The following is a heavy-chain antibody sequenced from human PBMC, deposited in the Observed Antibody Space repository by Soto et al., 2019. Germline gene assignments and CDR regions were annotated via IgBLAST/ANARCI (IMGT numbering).Heavy chain of an antibody. D-gene: IGHD2-2*01. V-gene: IGHV4-59*05. J-gene: IGHJ6*02. Sequence: PSETLSLTCTVSGGSISSYYWSWIRQPPGKGLEWIGSIYYSGNAYYNPSLKSRVTISVDTAKNQFSLKLSSVTAADTAVYYCARLHGYCISSSCHGHYAMDVWGQGTTVTVSS. CDR2: IYYSGNA. CDR3: ARLHGYCISSSCHGHYAMDV. CDR1: GGSISSYY.